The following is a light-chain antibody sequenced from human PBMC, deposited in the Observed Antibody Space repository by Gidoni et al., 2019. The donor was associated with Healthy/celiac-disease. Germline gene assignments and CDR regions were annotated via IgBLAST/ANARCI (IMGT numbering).Light chain of an antibody. V-gene: IGKV3-11*01. CDR2: DAS. CDR1: QSVSSY. CDR3: QQRSNWPWT. Sequence: ETVFTQSPATLSLSPGERATLSCRASQSVSSYLAWYQQKPGQAPRLLIYDASNRATGIPARFSGSGSGTEFTLTISSLEPEDFAVYYCQQRSNWPWTFGQGTKVEIK. J-gene: IGKJ1*01.